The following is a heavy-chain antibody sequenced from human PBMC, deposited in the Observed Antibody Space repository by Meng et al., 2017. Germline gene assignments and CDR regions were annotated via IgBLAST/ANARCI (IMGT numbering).Heavy chain of an antibody. D-gene: IGHD6-19*01. CDR1: GGTISSVDW. J-gene: IGHJ4*02. CDR3: ASWIYSCGWQ. Sequence: QVLVQESGRGLVASWGTQSLSCVVSGGTISSVDWWSWVRQPPGKGLEWIGEIYHGGNTNYNPSLKSRVTISIDKSKNQFSLKLSSVTAADTAVYYCASWIYSCGWQWGQGTLVTVSS. CDR2: IYHGGNT. V-gene: IGHV4/OR15-8*02.